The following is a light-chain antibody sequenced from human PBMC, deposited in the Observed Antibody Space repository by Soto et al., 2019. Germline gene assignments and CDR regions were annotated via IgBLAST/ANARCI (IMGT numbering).Light chain of an antibody. CDR1: SSDIGAGSD. CDR2: TNS. Sequence: QSVLTQPPSVSGAPGQRVTISCTGSSSDIGAGSDVHWYQQFPGAAPKLLIFTNSVRPSGVPDRFSASKSGTSASLAITGLQAEDEADYYCQSYDTSLSGLVFGGGTQLTVL. J-gene: IGLJ7*01. V-gene: IGLV1-40*01. CDR3: QSYDTSLSGLV.